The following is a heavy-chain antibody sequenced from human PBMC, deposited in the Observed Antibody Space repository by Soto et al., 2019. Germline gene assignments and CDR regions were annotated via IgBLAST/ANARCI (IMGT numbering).Heavy chain of an antibody. Sequence: SETLSLTCTVSGGSISCSSYYWGWIRQPPGKGLEWIGSIYYSGSTYYNPSLKSRVTISVDTSKNQFSLKLSSVTAADTAVYYCASTRAGGGGLRSYYYGMDVWGQGTTVTVSS. CDR1: GGSISCSSYY. CDR3: ASTRAGGGGLRSYYYGMDV. V-gene: IGHV4-39*01. D-gene: IGHD3-16*01. J-gene: IGHJ6*02. CDR2: IYYSGST.